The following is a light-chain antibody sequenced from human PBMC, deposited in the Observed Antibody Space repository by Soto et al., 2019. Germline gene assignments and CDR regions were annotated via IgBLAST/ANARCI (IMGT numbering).Light chain of an antibody. CDR2: GGS. J-gene: IGKJ4*01. V-gene: IGKV1-39*01. CDR1: QSIGSY. Sequence: DIQMSQSPSSLSAFVGDRVTRTSRASQSIGSYLTWYQQKPGKAPNLLIHGGSILQSGVPPRFSGGGCGTDFTLTISSLQPEDFASYYCQQIYTIPLTFGGGTKVEI. CDR3: QQIYTIPLT.